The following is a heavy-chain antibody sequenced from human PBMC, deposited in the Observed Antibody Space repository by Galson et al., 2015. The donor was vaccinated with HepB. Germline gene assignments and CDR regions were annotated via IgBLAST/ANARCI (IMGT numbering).Heavy chain of an antibody. D-gene: IGHD2-8*02. CDR1: GYTFTTFG. CDR3: ARDLGDFHHTAGVFFDY. V-gene: IGHV1-18*01. J-gene: IGHJ4*02. Sequence: QSGAEVKKPGTSVKVSCKASGYTFTTFGVSWARQAPGQGLEWMGWISAYNGNTDYAQKFQGRVTMTTDTSTSTAYVELRSLGSDDTAMYYCARDLGDFHHTAGVFFDYWGQGTLVTVTS. CDR2: ISAYNGNT.